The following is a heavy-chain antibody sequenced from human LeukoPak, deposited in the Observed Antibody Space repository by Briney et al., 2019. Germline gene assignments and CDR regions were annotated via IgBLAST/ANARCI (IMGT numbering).Heavy chain of an antibody. D-gene: IGHD2/OR15-2a*01. CDR3: ARDVSLHFYYFDY. J-gene: IGHJ4*02. Sequence: PGRSLRLSCAASGFTFSSYAMHWVRQAPGKGLEWVAVISYDGSNKYYADSVKGRFTISRDNSKNTLYLQMNSLRAEDTAVYYCARDVSLHFYYFDYWGQGTLVTVSS. V-gene: IGHV3-30-3*01. CDR2: ISYDGSNK. CDR1: GFTFSSYA.